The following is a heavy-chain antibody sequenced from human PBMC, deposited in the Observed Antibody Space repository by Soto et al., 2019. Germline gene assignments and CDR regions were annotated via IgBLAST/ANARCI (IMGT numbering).Heavy chain of an antibody. CDR1: GFTCGDYA. V-gene: IGHV3-49*03. Sequence: PGGSLRLSCTAAGFTCGDYAMSWFRQAPGKGLEWVGFIRSKAYSGATDYAASVKGRFTISRDDFKNIASLQMNSLKTEDTAVYYCSRLLGPYYYYGMDVWGQGTTVTVSS. J-gene: IGHJ6*02. CDR2: IRSKAYSGAT. CDR3: SRLLGPYYYYGMDV. D-gene: IGHD3-10*01.